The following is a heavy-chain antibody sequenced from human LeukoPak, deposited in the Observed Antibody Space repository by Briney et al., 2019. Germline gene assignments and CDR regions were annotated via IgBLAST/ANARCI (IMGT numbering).Heavy chain of an antibody. Sequence: SETLSLTCTVSGGSISSYYWSWIRQPPGKGLEWIGYIYYSGSTNYNPSLKSRVAISVDTSKNQFSLELSSVTAADTAVYYCARDRQDIVVVPAAPYYYYYYMDVWGKGTTVTVSS. D-gene: IGHD2-2*01. V-gene: IGHV4-59*01. J-gene: IGHJ6*03. CDR3: ARDRQDIVVVPAAPYYYYYYMDV. CDR1: GGSISSYY. CDR2: IYYSGST.